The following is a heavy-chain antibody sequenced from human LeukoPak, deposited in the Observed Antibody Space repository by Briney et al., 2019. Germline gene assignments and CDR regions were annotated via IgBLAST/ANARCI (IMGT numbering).Heavy chain of an antibody. CDR3: AKDPTRGYCSSTSCYTFDY. V-gene: IGHV3-23*01. Sequence: GGSLRLSCAASGFTFRKYDMSWVRQAPGKGLECVSAIDRGVGSTYTYYADSVKGRFTISRDNSKNTLYLQMNSLRAEDTAVYYCAKDPTRGYCSSTSCYTFDYWGQGTLVTVSS. D-gene: IGHD2-2*02. J-gene: IGHJ4*02. CDR1: GFTFRKYD. CDR2: IDRGVGST.